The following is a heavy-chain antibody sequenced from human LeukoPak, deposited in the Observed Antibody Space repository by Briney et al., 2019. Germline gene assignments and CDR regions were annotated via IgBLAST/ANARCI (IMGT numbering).Heavy chain of an antibody. Sequence: PGGSLRLPCAASGFTFTNYGMHWVRQAPGKGLEWVAFIGYDGSNKYYADSVKGRFTVSRDKSKNTLYLQMNSLRTEDTAVYYCAKGLYYKDRSGYPAWGQGTLVTISS. CDR2: IGYDGSNK. J-gene: IGHJ5*02. D-gene: IGHD3-22*01. CDR1: GFTFTNYG. V-gene: IGHV3-30*02. CDR3: AKGLYYKDRSGYPA.